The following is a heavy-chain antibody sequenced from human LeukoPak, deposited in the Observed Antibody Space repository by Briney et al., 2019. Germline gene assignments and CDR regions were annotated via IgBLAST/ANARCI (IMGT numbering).Heavy chain of an antibody. V-gene: IGHV3-23*01. CDR1: GITVSSNY. D-gene: IGHD6-6*01. Sequence: SGGSLRLSCAASGITVSSNYMSWVRQAPGKGLEWVSAISGSGGSTYYADSVKGRFTISRDNSKNTLYLQMNSLRAEDTAVYYCAKEDISIAAPEGPFDYWGQGTLVTVSS. CDR2: ISGSGGST. CDR3: AKEDISIAAPEGPFDY. J-gene: IGHJ4*02.